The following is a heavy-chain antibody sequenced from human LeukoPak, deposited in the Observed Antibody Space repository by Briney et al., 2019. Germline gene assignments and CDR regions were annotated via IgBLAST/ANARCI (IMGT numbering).Heavy chain of an antibody. CDR2: INHSGST. V-gene: IGHV4-34*01. D-gene: IGHD5-18*01. J-gene: IGHJ4*02. CDR3: ARRVDTAMVGMYYFDY. CDR1: GGSFSGYY. Sequence: SETLSLTCAVYGGSFSGYYWSWIRQPPGKGLEWIGEINHSGSTNYNPSLKSRVTISVDTSKNQFSLKLSSVTAADTAVYYCARRVDTAMVGMYYFDYWGQGTLVTVSS.